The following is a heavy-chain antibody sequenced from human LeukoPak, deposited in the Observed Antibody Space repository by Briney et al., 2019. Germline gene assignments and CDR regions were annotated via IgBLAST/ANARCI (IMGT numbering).Heavy chain of an antibody. CDR2: ISAYNGNT. CDR3: ARGNDILTGYSDSYYFDY. V-gene: IGHV1-18*04. D-gene: IGHD3-9*01. Sequence: ASVKVSCKASGYTFTSYGISWVRQAPGQGLEWMGWISAYNGNTNYAQKLQGRVTMTTDTSTSTAYMELRSLRSDDTAVYYCARGNDILTGYSDSYYFDYWGQGTLVTVSS. CDR1: GYTFTSYG. J-gene: IGHJ4*02.